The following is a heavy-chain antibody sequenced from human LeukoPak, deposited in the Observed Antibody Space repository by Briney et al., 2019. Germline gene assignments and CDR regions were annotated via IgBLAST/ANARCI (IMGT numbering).Heavy chain of an antibody. D-gene: IGHD6-19*01. CDR1: GGSISSSSYY. V-gene: IGHV4-39*01. CDR2: TYYSGST. Sequence: KTSETLSLTCTVSGGSISSSSYYWGWIRQPPGKGLEWIGSTYYSGSTYYNPSLKSRVAISVDTSKNQFSLNLSSVTAADTAVYYCARAVAGKIDYWGQGTLVTVSS. J-gene: IGHJ4*02. CDR3: ARAVAGKIDY.